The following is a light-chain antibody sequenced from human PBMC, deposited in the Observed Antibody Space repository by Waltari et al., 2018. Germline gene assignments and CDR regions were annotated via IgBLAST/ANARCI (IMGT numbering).Light chain of an antibody. CDR1: SPNIGSKT. V-gene: IGLV1-44*01. CDR2: SNN. Sequence: QSMLTQPPSASGTPGQRVTISCSGSSPNIGSKTVNWYQQLPGTAPRCLIYSNNRRPSGVPDRFSGSKSGTSASLAISGLQSEDEADYYCSSWDDSVIGPVFGGGTKLTVL. J-gene: IGLJ2*01. CDR3: SSWDDSVIGPV.